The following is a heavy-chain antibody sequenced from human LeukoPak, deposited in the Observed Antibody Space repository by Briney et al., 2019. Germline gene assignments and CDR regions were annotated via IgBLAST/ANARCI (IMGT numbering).Heavy chain of an antibody. D-gene: IGHD3-10*01. Sequence: GGSLRLSCAASGFTFSSYSMYWVRQAPGKGLEWISYISSSSSTIYYADSVKGRFTISRDSAKNSLYLQMNSLRAEDTAVYYCAGTYGLYYYYGMDVWGQGTTVTVSS. CDR3: AGTYGLYYYYGMDV. CDR2: ISSSSSTI. J-gene: IGHJ6*02. CDR1: GFTFSSYS. V-gene: IGHV3-48*01.